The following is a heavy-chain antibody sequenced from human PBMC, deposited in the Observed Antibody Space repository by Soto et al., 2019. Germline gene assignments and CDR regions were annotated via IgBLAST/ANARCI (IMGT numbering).Heavy chain of an antibody. Sequence: SETLSLTCAVSGGSISSGGYSWSWIRQPPGKGLEWIGYIYHSGSTYYNPSLKSRVTISVDRSKNQFSLKLSSVTAADTAVYYCAREVTRPYNWFDHWGQGTLVTVPQ. CDR2: IYHSGST. CDR3: AREVTRPYNWFDH. CDR1: GGSISSGGYS. D-gene: IGHD4-4*01. J-gene: IGHJ5*02. V-gene: IGHV4-30-2*01.